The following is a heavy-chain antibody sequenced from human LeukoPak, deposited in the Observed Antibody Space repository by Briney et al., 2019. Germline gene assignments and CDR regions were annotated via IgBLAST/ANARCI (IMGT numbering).Heavy chain of an antibody. CDR1: GFTFSSYG. J-gene: IGHJ4*02. D-gene: IGHD2-2*01. CDR2: ISGSGGST. Sequence: GGSLRLSCGASGFTFSSYGMSWVRQAPGKGLEWVSAISGSGGSTYYADSVKGRFTISRDNSKNTLYLQMNSLRAEDTVVYYCAKVRYQLLRGSFDYWGQGTLVTVSS. V-gene: IGHV3-23*01. CDR3: AKVRYQLLRGSFDY.